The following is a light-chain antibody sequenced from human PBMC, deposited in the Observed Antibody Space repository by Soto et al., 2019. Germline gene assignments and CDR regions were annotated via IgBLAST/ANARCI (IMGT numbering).Light chain of an antibody. J-gene: IGKJ1*01. CDR3: QQRSNWVWT. Sequence: EIVLTQSPGTLSLSPGERATLSCRASQSVSSYLAWYQQKPGQAPRLLIYDASNRATGIPARFSGSGSGTDFTLTISSLEPEDFAVYYCQQRSNWVWTFGQGTKV. CDR1: QSVSSY. V-gene: IGKV3-11*01. CDR2: DAS.